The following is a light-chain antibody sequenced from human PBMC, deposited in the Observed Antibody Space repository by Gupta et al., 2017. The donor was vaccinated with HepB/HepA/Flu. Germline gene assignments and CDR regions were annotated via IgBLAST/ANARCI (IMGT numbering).Light chain of an antibody. V-gene: IGLV1-44*01. CDR1: SSNIGSNT. Sequence: QSVLTQPPSASGTPGQRVTISCSGSSSNIGSNTVNWYQQLPGTAPKLLIYSNNQRPSGVPDRFSGPKSDTSASLAISGLQSEDEADYYCTAWDDSRNGWVFGGGTKLTVL. CDR2: SNN. CDR3: TAWDDSRNGWV. J-gene: IGLJ3*02.